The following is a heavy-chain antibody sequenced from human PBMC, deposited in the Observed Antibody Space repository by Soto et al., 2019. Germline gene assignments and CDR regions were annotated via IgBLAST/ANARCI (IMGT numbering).Heavy chain of an antibody. CDR1: GGTFSSYA. V-gene: IGHV1-69*01. CDR3: ASRTPYGKDV. CDR2: IIPIFGAA. J-gene: IGHJ6*02. Sequence: QVQLVQSGAEVKKPGSSVKVSCKASGGTFSSYAISWVRQAPGQGLEWMGGIIPIFGAANYAQKFQGSVTVPGEYSKRPCHLELSSLNSEDTAGYYCASRTPYGKDVCGQGTTVAV.